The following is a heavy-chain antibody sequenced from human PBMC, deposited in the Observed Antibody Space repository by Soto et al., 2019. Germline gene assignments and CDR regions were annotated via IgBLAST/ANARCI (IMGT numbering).Heavy chain of an antibody. CDR3: ALLNDGDYTF. J-gene: IGHJ4*02. D-gene: IGHD4-17*01. V-gene: IGHV2-5*02. CDR1: GFSVTSDGVG. Sequence: QITFKESGPTLVKPKQTLALTCTFSGFSVTSDGVGVGWIRQPPGKALEWLAVIFWDDDKRYSPSLESRLSIARDTSKDQVFLTMPNMESVDTATYYCALLNDGDYTFWGQGTRVTVYS. CDR2: IFWDDDK.